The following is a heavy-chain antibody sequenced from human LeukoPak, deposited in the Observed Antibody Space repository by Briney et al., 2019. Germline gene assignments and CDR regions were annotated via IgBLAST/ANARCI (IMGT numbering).Heavy chain of an antibody. J-gene: IGHJ3*02. CDR3: ARRVAATDAFDI. Sequence: SETLSLTCTVSGGSIGSSSYYWGWIRQPPGKGLEWIGRIYYSGSTYYNPSLNSRVTISVDTSKNQFSLKLSSVTAADTAVYYCARRVAATDAFDIWGQGTMVTVSS. CDR1: GGSIGSSSYY. D-gene: IGHD2-15*01. CDR2: IYYSGST. V-gene: IGHV4-39*01.